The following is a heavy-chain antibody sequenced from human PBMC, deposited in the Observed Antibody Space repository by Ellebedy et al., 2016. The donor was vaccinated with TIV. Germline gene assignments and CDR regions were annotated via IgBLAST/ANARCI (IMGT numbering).Heavy chain of an antibody. CDR1: GGTFSSYA. CDR3: ARSGYCSGGSCPYGMDV. D-gene: IGHD2-15*01. V-gene: IGHV1-2*04. J-gene: IGHJ6*02. Sequence: ASVKVSCKASGGTFSSYAISWVRQAPGQGLEWMGWINPNSGGTNYAQKFQGWVTMTRDTSISTAYMELSRLRSDDTAVYYCARSGYCSGGSCPYGMDVWGQGTTVTVSS. CDR2: INPNSGGT.